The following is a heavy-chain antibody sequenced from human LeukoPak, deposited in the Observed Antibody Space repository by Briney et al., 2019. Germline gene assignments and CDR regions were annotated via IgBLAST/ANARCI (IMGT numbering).Heavy chain of an antibody. CDR2: ISSNGGST. CDR1: GFTFSSYA. V-gene: IGHV3-64*01. CDR3: ARDTYCSSTSCYAAFHY. D-gene: IGHD2-2*01. J-gene: IGHJ4*02. Sequence: GGSLRLSCAASGFTFSSYAMHWVRQAPGKGLEYVSAISSNGGSTYYANSVKGRFTISRDNSKNTLYLQMRSLRAEDMAVYYCARDTYCSSTSCYAAFHYWGQGTLVTVSS.